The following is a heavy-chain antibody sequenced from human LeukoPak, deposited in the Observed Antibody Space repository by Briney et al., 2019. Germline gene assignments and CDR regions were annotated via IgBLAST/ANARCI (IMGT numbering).Heavy chain of an antibody. CDR1: GGSISSSSYY. V-gene: IGHV4-39*01. D-gene: IGHD4-17*01. CDR2: IYYSGST. CDR3: ARWRATVTTLGTSFYFDY. Sequence: SETLSLTCTVSGGSISSSSYYWGWIRQPPGKGLEWIGSIYYSGSTYYNPSLKSRVTISVDTSKNQFSLKLSSVTAADTAVYYCARWRATVTTLGTSFYFDYWGQGTLVTVSS. J-gene: IGHJ4*02.